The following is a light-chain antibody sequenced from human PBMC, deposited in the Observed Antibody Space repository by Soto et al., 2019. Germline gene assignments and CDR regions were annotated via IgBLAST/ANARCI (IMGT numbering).Light chain of an antibody. V-gene: IGKV3-11*01. CDR3: QQRDNWPLT. Sequence: EIVLTQSPATLSLSPGERATLSCRASQNIDVYLDWFQQKPDQSPRLLIFDASNRATGVPTRFSGSGSGTDFTLTISSLEPEDFAVYYCQQRDNWPLTFGPGTKVDI. CDR1: QNIDVY. J-gene: IGKJ3*01. CDR2: DAS.